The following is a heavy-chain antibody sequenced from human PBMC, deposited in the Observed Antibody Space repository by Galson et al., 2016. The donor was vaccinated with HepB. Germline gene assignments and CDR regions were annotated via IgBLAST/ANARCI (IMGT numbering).Heavy chain of an antibody. J-gene: IGHJ6*02. CDR1: GYSFISYG. CDR2: ISTYNGNT. CDR3: ARDGTLSGSYCQFYGMDV. D-gene: IGHD1-26*01. Sequence: SVKVSCKASGYSFISYGISWVRQARGQGLEWMGWISTYNGNTNYEQKFKGRVTLTADISTSTAHMELKSLRSDDTAVYYCARDGTLSGSYCQFYGMDVWGQGTTVIVSS. V-gene: IGHV1-18*01.